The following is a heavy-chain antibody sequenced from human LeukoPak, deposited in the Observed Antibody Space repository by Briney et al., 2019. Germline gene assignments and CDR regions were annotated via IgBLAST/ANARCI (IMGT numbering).Heavy chain of an antibody. V-gene: IGHV3-23*01. CDR3: AKLRPGSSWFDAFDT. CDR1: GFTFSSYA. D-gene: IGHD6-13*01. J-gene: IGHJ3*02. Sequence: GGSLGLSCAASGFTFSSYAMSWVRQAPGKGLEWVSAISSSGGNTYYADSVKGRFTISSDNSKNTLYLQMNSLRVEDTAVYYCAKLRPGSSWFDAFDTWGQGTMVTVSS. CDR2: ISSSGGNT.